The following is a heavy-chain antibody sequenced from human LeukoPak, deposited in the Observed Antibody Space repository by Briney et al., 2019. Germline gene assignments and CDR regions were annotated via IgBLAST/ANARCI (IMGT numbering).Heavy chain of an antibody. D-gene: IGHD3-16*02. Sequence: ASVKVSCKVSGYTLTELSMHWVRQAPGKGLEWMGGFDPEDGETIYAQKFQGRVTMTEDTSTDTAYMGLGSLRSEDTAVYYCATTFGGVIVTSYDYWGQGTLVTVSS. V-gene: IGHV1-24*01. CDR2: FDPEDGET. CDR1: GYTLTELS. CDR3: ATTFGGVIVTSYDY. J-gene: IGHJ4*02.